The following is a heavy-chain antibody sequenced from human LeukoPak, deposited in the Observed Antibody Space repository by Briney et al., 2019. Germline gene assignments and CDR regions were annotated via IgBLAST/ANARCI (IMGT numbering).Heavy chain of an antibody. V-gene: IGHV4-30-4*08. CDR2: IYYSGST. CDR1: GGSISSGDYY. D-gene: IGHD3-22*01. Sequence: PSQTLSLTCTVSGGSISSGDYYWSWIRQPPGKGLEWIGYIYYSGSTYYNPSLKSRVTISVDTSKNQFSLKLSSVTAADTAVYYCARKITYYYDSSGANFDYLGQGTLVTVSS. CDR3: ARKITYYYDSSGANFDY. J-gene: IGHJ4*02.